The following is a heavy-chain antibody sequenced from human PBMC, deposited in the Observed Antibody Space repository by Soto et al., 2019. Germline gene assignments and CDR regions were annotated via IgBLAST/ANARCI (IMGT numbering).Heavy chain of an antibody. CDR1: GYTFTSYG. CDR3: ARGGDGDY. Sequence: QVHLVQSGAEVKKPGASVKVSCKASGYTFTSYGITWVRQAPGQGLEWMGWISAHNGNTDYAQKLQGRVIVTRDTSPRPPYLELRSRRSDDTAVYDCARGGDGDYWGQGALVTVSS. D-gene: IGHD3-16*01. J-gene: IGHJ4*02. CDR2: ISAHNGNT. V-gene: IGHV1-18*01.